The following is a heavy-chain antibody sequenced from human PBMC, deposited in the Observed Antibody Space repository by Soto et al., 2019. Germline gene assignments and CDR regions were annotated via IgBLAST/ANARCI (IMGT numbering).Heavy chain of an antibody. CDR2: LWYDGSNK. CDR1: GFTFSSYG. V-gene: IGHV3-33*01. CDR3: ARDRYSGYEFDY. Sequence: SLGLSCAASGFTFSSYGMHWVRQAPGKGLEWVAVLWYDGSNKYYADSVKGRFTISRDNYKNTLYLQMNSLRAEDTAVYYCARDRYSGYEFDYWGQGTLVTVS. J-gene: IGHJ4*02. D-gene: IGHD5-12*01.